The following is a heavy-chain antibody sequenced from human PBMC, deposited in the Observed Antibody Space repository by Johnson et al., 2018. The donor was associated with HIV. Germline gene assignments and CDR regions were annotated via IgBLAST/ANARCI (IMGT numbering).Heavy chain of an antibody. CDR2: ISYDGSNK. Sequence: VQLVESGGGVVQPGRSLRLSCAASGFTFSTCPMHWVRQAPGKGLEWVAVISYDGSNKYYADSVKGRFTISRDNSKNTLYLQMNSLRAEDTALYYCAREPFYYEGREDAFDIWGQGTMVTVSS. CDR3: AREPFYYEGREDAFDI. CDR1: GFTFSTCP. V-gene: IGHV3-30*04. J-gene: IGHJ3*02. D-gene: IGHD3-22*01.